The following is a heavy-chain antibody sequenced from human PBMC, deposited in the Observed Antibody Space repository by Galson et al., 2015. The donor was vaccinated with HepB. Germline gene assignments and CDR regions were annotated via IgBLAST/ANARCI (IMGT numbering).Heavy chain of an antibody. CDR2: ISAYNGNT. J-gene: IGHJ4*02. CDR1: GYTFTSYG. D-gene: IGHD6-13*01. V-gene: IGHV1-18*04. Sequence: QSGAEVKKPGASVKVSCKASGYTFTSYGISWVRQAPGQGLEWMGWISAYNGNTNYAQKLQGRVTMTTDTSTSTAYMELRSLRSDDTAVYYCARPAIRTRSSWYMAHYFDYWGQGTLVTVSS. CDR3: ARPAIRTRSSWYMAHYFDY.